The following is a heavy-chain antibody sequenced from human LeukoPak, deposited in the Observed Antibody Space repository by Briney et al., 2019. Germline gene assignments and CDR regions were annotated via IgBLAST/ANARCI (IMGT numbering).Heavy chain of an antibody. CDR1: GGSFSGYY. CDR2: INHSGST. V-gene: IGHV4-34*01. CDR3: ARGGANYDFWSGYYRGIWFDP. D-gene: IGHD3-3*01. Sequence: SETLSLTCAVYGGSFSGYYWSWIRQPPGKGLERIGEINHSGSTNYNPSLKSRVTISVDTSKNQFSLKLSSVTAADTAVYYCARGGANYDFWSGYYRGIWFDPWGQGTLVTVSS. J-gene: IGHJ5*02.